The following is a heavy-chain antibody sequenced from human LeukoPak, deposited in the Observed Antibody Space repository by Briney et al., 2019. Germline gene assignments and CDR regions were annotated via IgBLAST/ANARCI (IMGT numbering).Heavy chain of an antibody. Sequence: GGSLRLSCAASGLTFSGYSMHWVRQAPGKGLEWVAYISYDGRNDYHADSVKGRFTISRDNSKNTLFLQLHSLRPGDTAVYYTHPPYWGQGTLVTVSS. J-gene: IGHJ4*02. V-gene: IGHV3-30*04. CDR2: ISYDGRND. CDR1: GLTFSGYS. CDR3: HPPY.